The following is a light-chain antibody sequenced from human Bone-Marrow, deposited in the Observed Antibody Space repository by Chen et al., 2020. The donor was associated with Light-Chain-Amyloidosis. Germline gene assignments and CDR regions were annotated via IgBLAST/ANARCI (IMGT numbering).Light chain of an antibody. CDR1: NIGSTS. CDR2: DDS. J-gene: IGLJ3*02. CDR3: QVWDRSSDRPV. V-gene: IGLV3-21*02. Sequence: SYVQTQPSSVSVAPGQTATIACGGNNIGSTSVHWYQQTPGQAALLVVYDDSDRPSVIPERLPGSNAGNTANLTISRVEAGDEADYYCQVWDRSSDRPVFGGGTKLTVL.